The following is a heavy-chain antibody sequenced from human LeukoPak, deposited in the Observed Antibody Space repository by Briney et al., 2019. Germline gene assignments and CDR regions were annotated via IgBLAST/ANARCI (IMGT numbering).Heavy chain of an antibody. CDR1: GGSFSGYY. V-gene: IGHV4-34*01. D-gene: IGHD5-12*01. Sequence: KTSETLSLACAVYGGSFSGYYWSWIRQPPGKGLEWIGEINHSGSTNYNPSLKSRVTISVDTSKNQFSLKLSSVTAADTAVYYCARARPSMWIDYWGQGTLVTVSS. J-gene: IGHJ4*02. CDR2: INHSGST. CDR3: ARARPSMWIDY.